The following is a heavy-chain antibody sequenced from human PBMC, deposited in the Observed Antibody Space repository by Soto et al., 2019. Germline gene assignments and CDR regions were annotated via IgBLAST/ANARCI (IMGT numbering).Heavy chain of an antibody. CDR3: AEDGIRDVRSVSAFLLNRSSDL. V-gene: IGHV4-39*01. Sequence: PGKGLEWIGSSYYSGSTNYNPSLKSRVTISVDTSMNQFSLNLNSVTAADTAFFFQAEDGIRDVRSVSAFLLNRSSDL. J-gene: IGHJ2*01. D-gene: IGHD3-10*02. CDR2: SYYSGST.